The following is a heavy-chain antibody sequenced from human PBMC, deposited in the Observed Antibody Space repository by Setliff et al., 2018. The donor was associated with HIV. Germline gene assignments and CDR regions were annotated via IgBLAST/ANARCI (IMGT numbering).Heavy chain of an antibody. Sequence: GESLKISCEASGFTVRNNYMTWVRQAPGKGLEWVSFIYSDGRTYYADPVKGRFTISRDESKNTLYLQMNSLRVDDTAAYYCAKGVKWLHPWGQGILVTVSS. CDR2: IYSDGRT. CDR1: GFTVRNNY. V-gene: IGHV3-53*01. D-gene: IGHD3-16*01. CDR3: AKGVKWLHP. J-gene: IGHJ5*02.